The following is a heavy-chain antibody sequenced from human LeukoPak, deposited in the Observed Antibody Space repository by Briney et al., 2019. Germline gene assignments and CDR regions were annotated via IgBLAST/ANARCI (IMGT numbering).Heavy chain of an antibody. CDR2: MNPNSGNT. CDR3: ARPPDDYGDSGELTTFDY. CDR1: GYTFTSYD. V-gene: IGHV1-8*01. D-gene: IGHD4-17*01. J-gene: IGHJ4*02. Sequence: ASVKVSCKASGYTFTSYDINWVRQATGQGLEWMGWMNPNSGNTGYAQKFQGRVTMTRNTSISTAYMELSSLRSEDTAVYYCARPPDDYGDSGELTTFDYWGQGTLVTVSS.